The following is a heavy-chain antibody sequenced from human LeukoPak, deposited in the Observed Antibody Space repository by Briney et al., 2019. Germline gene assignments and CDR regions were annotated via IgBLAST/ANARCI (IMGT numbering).Heavy chain of an antibody. CDR1: GFTFSGYC. CDR2: IDSDGSRT. V-gene: IGHV3-74*01. D-gene: IGHD4-23*01. CDR3: ARTYGGFDY. J-gene: IGHJ4*02. Sequence: GGSLRLSCAASGFTFSGYCMHWVRQAPAKGLVWVSRIDSDGSRTTYAHSVKGRFTISRDNAKNTLYLQMNSLRAEDTAVYYCARTYGGFDYWGQGTLVTVSS.